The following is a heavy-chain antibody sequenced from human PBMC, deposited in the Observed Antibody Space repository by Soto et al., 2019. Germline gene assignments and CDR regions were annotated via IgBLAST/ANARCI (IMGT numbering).Heavy chain of an antibody. CDR2: IYYSGST. V-gene: IGHV4-30-4*01. CDR1: GGSISSGDYY. D-gene: IGHD1-26*01. CDR3: ARTSNSGSYYFDY. Sequence: QVQLQESGPGLVKPSQILSLTCTVSGGSISSGDYYWSWIRQPPGKGLEWIGYIYYSGSTSYNQSLKRRVTISVDTSKNQFSLKLSSVTAADTAVYYCARTSNSGSYYFDYWGQGTLVTVSS. J-gene: IGHJ4*02.